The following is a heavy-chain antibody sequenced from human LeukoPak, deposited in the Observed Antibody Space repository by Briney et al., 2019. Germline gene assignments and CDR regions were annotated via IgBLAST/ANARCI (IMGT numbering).Heavy chain of an antibody. Sequence: SETLSLTCTVSGGSISSGGYSWSWIRQHPGKGLEWIGYIYYSGSTYYNPSLKSRVTISVDTSKNQFSLKLSSVTAADTAVYYCARNMIYGVLRFDYWGQGTLVTVSS. CDR3: ARNMIYGVLRFDY. J-gene: IGHJ4*02. CDR2: IYYSGST. D-gene: IGHD3-22*01. CDR1: GGSISSGGYS. V-gene: IGHV4-31*03.